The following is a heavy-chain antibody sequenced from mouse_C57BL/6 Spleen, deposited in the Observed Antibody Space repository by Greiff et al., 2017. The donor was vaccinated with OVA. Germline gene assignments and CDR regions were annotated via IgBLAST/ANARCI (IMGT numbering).Heavy chain of an antibody. J-gene: IGHJ3*01. V-gene: IGHV1-69*01. CDR3: ETEVFAY. Sequence: QVQLQQPGAELVMPGASVKLSCQASCYTFTSYWMHWVKQRPGQGLEWIGEIDPSDSYTNYNQKFKGKSTLTVDKSSSTAYMQLGSLTSEDSAVYYCETEVFAYWGQGTLVTVSA. CDR1: CYTFTSYW. CDR2: IDPSDSYT.